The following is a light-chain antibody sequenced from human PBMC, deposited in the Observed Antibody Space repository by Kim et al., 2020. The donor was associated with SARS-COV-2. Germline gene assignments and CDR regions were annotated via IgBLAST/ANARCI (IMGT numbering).Light chain of an antibody. CDR2: YDS. CDR3: QVWDSTEGV. J-gene: IGLJ2*01. CDR1: NIGSKS. V-gene: IGLV3-21*04. Sequence: SVAPGKTARITCGGNNIGSKSVHWYQQKPGQAPVLVIYYDSDRPSGIPERFSGSNSGNTATLTISRVEAGDEADYYCQVWDSTEGVFGGGTQLTVL.